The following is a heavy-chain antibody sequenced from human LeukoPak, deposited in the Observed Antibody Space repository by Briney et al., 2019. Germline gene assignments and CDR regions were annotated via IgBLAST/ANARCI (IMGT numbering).Heavy chain of an antibody. Sequence: PSETLSLTCAVHGGSFSGYYWSWIRQPPGKGLEWIGEINHSGSTNYNPSLKSRVTISVDTSKNQFSLKLSSVTAADTAVYYCARGGDYYGSGTHAFDIWGQGTMVTVSS. CDR2: INHSGST. CDR3: ARGGDYYGSGTHAFDI. J-gene: IGHJ3*02. CDR1: GGSFSGYY. D-gene: IGHD3-10*01. V-gene: IGHV4-34*01.